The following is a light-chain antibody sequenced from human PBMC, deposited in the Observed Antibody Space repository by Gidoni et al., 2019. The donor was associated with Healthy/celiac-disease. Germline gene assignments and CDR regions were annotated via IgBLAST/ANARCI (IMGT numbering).Light chain of an antibody. CDR2: GAS. V-gene: IGKV3-15*01. CDR3: QQYNNWPKT. Sequence: EIVMTPSPATLSVSPGERATLSCRASQSVSSNLAWYQQKPGQAPRRLIYGASTRATGIPARFSGSGSGTEFTLTISSLQSEEFAVYYCQQYNNWPKTFGQGTKVEIK. CDR1: QSVSSN. J-gene: IGKJ1*01.